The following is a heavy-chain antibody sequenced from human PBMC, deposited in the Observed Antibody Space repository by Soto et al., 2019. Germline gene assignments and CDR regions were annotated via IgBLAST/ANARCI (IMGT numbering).Heavy chain of an antibody. CDR2: INPSGGST. CDR3: ARESSTEGRIAARLYYFDY. CDR1: GYTFTSYY. V-gene: IGHV1-46*01. J-gene: IGHJ4*02. Sequence: ASVKVSCKASGYTFTSYYMHWVRQAPGQGLEWMGIINPSGGSTSYAQKFQGRVTMTRDTSTSTVYMELSSLRSEDTAVYYCARESSTEGRIAARLYYFDYWGQGTLVTVSS. D-gene: IGHD6-6*01.